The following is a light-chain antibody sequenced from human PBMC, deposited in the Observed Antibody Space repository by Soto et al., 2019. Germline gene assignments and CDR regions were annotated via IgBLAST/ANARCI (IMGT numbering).Light chain of an antibody. CDR3: QLRGNWPPP. V-gene: IGKV3-11*01. J-gene: IGKJ3*01. CDR1: QSVSSY. CDR2: DAS. Sequence: EVVLTQSPATLSLSPGERATLSCRASQSVSSYLAWYQQKPGQTPRLLIYDASNRATGIPARFSGSGSGTDFPLTVRSLGLDDFAFFFCQLRGNWPPPFGPGTKVDI.